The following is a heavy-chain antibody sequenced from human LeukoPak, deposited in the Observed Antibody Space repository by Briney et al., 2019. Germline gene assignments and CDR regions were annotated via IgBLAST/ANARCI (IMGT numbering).Heavy chain of an antibody. D-gene: IGHD5-12*01. CDR1: GFTFSSYS. J-gene: IGHJ5*02. CDR2: ISSSSSYI. CDR3: AHGGYSGYFPYH. V-gene: IGHV3-21*01. Sequence: GGSLRLSCAASGFTFSSYSMNWVRQAPGKGLEWVSSISSSSSYIYYADSVKGRFTISRDNAKNSLYLQMNSLRAEDTAVYYCAHGGYSGYFPYHWGQGTLVTVSS.